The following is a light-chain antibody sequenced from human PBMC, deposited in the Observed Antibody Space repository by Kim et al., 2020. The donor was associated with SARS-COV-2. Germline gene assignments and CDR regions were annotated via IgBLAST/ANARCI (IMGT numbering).Light chain of an antibody. CDR1: QSVARSH. J-gene: IGKJ2*01. V-gene: IGKV3-20*01. Sequence: EIVLTQSPGTLSLSPGERATFSCRASQSVARSHLAWYQQRPGQAPRLLIYAASSRATGIPDRFSGSGSGTDFTLTISRLEPEDFAVYSCQQYGSAPSMYTFGQGTKLEL. CDR3: QQYGSAPSMYT. CDR2: AAS.